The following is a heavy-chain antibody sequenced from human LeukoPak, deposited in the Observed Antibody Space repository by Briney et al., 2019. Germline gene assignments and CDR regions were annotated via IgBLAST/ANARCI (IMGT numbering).Heavy chain of an antibody. J-gene: IGHJ4*02. D-gene: IGHD6-13*01. Sequence: GGSLRLSCAASGFTFSDYYMSWIRQAPGKGLEWVSYISSSGSTIYYADSVKGRFTISRDDAKNSLYLQMNSLRAEDTAVYYCARLAAAAATNDYWGQGTLVTVSS. CDR1: GFTFSDYY. CDR3: ARLAAAAATNDY. CDR2: ISSSGSTI. V-gene: IGHV3-11*01.